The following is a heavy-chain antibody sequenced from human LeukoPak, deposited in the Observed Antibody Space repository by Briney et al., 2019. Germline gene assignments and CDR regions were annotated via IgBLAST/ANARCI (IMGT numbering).Heavy chain of an antibody. D-gene: IGHD2-2*01. CDR3: AKALVVPDLYYYYYMDV. J-gene: IGHJ6*03. V-gene: IGHV3-30*02. CDR2: IRYDGSNK. Sequence: GGSLRLSCVASGFTFSSYGMHWVRQAPGKGLEWVAFIRYDGSNKYYADSVKGRFTISRDNSKNTLYLQMNSLRAEDTAVYYCAKALVVPDLYYYYYMDVWGKGTTVTVSS. CDR1: GFTFSSYG.